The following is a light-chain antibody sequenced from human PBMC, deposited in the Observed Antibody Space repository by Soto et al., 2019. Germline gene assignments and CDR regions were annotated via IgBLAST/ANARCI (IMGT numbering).Light chain of an antibody. Sequence: DIVMTQSPSSLSASVGDRVTITCRASQSITNYLIWYQQKPGKAPKLLIYAASSLQSGVPSRFSGSGSGTDFTLTISSLQPEDFATYYCQQSHSSPLTFGQGTKVDIK. CDR2: AAS. V-gene: IGKV1-39*01. J-gene: IGKJ1*01. CDR1: QSITNY. CDR3: QQSHSSPLT.